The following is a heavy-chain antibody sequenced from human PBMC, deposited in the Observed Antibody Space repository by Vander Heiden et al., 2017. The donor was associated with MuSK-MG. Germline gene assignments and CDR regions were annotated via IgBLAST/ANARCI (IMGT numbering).Heavy chain of an antibody. J-gene: IGHJ4*02. D-gene: IGHD3-3*01. CDR2: ISSNSLYI. CDR1: GFTFSSYS. V-gene: IGHV3-21*01. CDR3: TRDLDFRQDS. Sequence: EVQLVESGGGLVKPGGSLRLSCAASGFTFSSYSMNWVRQAPGKGLEWVSSISSNSLYIKDADSVKGRFTIPRDNAKNSLFLKMSSLRAEDTAVYYCTRDLDFRQDSWGQVTLVTVSS.